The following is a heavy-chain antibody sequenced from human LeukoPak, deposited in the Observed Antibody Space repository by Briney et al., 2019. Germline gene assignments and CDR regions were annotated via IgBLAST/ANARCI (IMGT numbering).Heavy chain of an antibody. V-gene: IGHV3-7*01. CDR3: ARDNVASGSFDI. CDR1: GFTFNSYW. J-gene: IGHJ3*02. D-gene: IGHD3-3*02. CDR2: IKQDGSEK. Sequence: GGSLRLSCVASGFTFNSYWMNWVRQPPGKGLEWVATIKQDGSEKHYGDSVKGRFTISRDNAKNSLYLQMSSLRAEDTAVYYCARDNVASGSFDIWGQGTMVTVSS.